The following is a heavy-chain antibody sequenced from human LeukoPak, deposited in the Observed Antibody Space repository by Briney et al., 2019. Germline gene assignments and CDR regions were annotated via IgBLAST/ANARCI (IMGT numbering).Heavy chain of an antibody. V-gene: IGHV3-23*01. CDR1: GFTFSSYA. CDR2: ISGSGGST. J-gene: IGHJ4*02. D-gene: IGHD5-18*01. Sequence: GGSLSLSCAASGFTFSSYAMSWVRQAPGKGLEWVSAISGSGGSTYYADSVKGRFTISRDNSKSTLYLQMNSLRAEDTAVYYCAKVRGYSYGRHFHYWGQGTLVTVSS. CDR3: AKVRGYSYGRHFHY.